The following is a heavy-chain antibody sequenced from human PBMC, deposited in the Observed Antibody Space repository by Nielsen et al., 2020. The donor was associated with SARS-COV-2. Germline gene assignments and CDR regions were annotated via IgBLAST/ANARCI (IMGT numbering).Heavy chain of an antibody. J-gene: IGHJ4*02. CDR2: ISAYNGNT. CDR1: GYTFTSYG. CDR3: ARDFPDSSSWYSGFDY. D-gene: IGHD6-13*01. Sequence: ASVKVSCKASGYTFTSYGISWVRQAPGQGLEWMGWISAYNGNTNYAQKFQGRVTMTRDTSISTAYMELSRLRSDDTAVYYCARDFPDSSSWYSGFDYWGQGTLVTVSS. V-gene: IGHV1-18*01.